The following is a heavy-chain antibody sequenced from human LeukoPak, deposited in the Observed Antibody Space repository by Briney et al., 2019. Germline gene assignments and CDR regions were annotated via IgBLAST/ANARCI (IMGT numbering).Heavy chain of an antibody. CDR2: ISGSGGST. CDR3: AKEAQYSSGWYVGY. Sequence: GGSLRLSCAASGFTFSSYAMSWVRQAPGKGLEWVSSISGSGGSTYYADSVKGRFTISRDNSNNTLYLQMNSLRAEDTAVYYCAKEAQYSSGWYVGYWGQGTLVTVS. D-gene: IGHD6-19*01. CDR1: GFTFSSYA. V-gene: IGHV3-23*01. J-gene: IGHJ4*02.